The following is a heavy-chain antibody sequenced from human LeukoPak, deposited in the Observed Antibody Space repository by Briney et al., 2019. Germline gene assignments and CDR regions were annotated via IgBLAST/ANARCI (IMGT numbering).Heavy chain of an antibody. V-gene: IGHV1-18*01. CDR2: ISAYNGNT. CDR1: GYTCTSYG. CDR3: ARVMYHIYDSPYYDSSGPPFGP. J-gene: IGHJ5*02. Sequence: ASVKVSCKASGYTCTSYGISWVRQAPGQGLEWMGWISAYNGNTNYAQKLQGRVTMTTDTSTSTAYMELRSLRSDDTAVYYCARVMYHIYDSPYYDSSGPPFGPWGQGTLVTVSS. D-gene: IGHD3-22*01.